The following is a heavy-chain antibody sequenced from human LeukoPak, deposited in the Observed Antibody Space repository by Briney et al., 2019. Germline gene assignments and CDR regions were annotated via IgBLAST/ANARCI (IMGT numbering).Heavy chain of an antibody. CDR2: ISAYNGNT. J-gene: IGHJ6*02. V-gene: IGHV1-18*01. CDR1: GYTFTTYG. Sequence: ASVKVSCKASGYTFTTYGISWVRQAPGQGLEWMGWISAYNGNTNYAQKLQGRVTMTTDTSTSTAYVELRSLRSDDTAVYYCARDIPTVGPAATGPLAPYYYYGMDVWGQGTTVTVSS. CDR3: ARDIPTVGPAATGPLAPYYYYGMDV. D-gene: IGHD2-2*01.